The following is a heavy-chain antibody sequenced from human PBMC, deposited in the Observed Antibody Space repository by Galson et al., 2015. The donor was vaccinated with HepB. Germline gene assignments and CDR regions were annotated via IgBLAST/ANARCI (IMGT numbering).Heavy chain of an antibody. CDR2: ISAYNGNT. D-gene: IGHD3-3*01. J-gene: IGHJ6*03. V-gene: IGHV1-18*01. Sequence: SVKVSCKASGYTFTSYGISWVRQAPGQGLEWMGWISAYNGNTNYAQKLQGRVTMTTDTSTSTAYMELRSLRSDDTAVYYCARVTIFGVVINYYYYMDVWGKGTTVTVSS. CDR3: ARVTIFGVVINYYYYMDV. CDR1: GYTFTSYG.